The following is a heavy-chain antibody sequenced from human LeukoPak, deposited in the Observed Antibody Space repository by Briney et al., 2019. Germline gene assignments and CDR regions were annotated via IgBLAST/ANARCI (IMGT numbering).Heavy chain of an antibody. D-gene: IGHD6-19*01. V-gene: IGHV5-51*01. CDR2: IYPGDSDT. CDR3: ARQKQWLDGGFRH. J-gene: IGHJ1*01. CDR1: GYSFTTYW. Sequence: GESLKISCKNSGYSFTTYWIGWVRQMPGKGLEWMGIIYPGDSDTRYSPSFQGQVTISADKSISTAYLQWSSLKASDTAMYYCARQKQWLDGGFRHWGQGTLVTVSS.